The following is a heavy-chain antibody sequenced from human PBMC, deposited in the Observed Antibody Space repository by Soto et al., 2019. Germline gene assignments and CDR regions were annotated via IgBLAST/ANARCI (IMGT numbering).Heavy chain of an antibody. CDR2: INWNGVNT. J-gene: IGHJ4*02. Sequence: EVQLVESGGSVIRPGGSLRLSCAASGFTFDDFGMSWVRQAPGKGLEWVSGINWNGVNTDYADSVKGRFTISRDNAKNSLYLQMKSLRAEDTALYYCARAWEGDTVFVVITRFDCWGQGTLVTVSS. CDR1: GFTFDDFG. D-gene: IGHD3-3*01. V-gene: IGHV3-20*04. CDR3: ARAWEGDTVFVVITRFDC.